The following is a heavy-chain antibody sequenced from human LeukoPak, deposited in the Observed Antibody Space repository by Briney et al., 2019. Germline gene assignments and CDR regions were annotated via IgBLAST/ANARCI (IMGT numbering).Heavy chain of an antibody. CDR1: GDSVSSNSAA. J-gene: IGHJ5*02. CDR3: ARRLTQYDCFDP. CDR2: TYYRSKWYN. V-gene: IGHV6-1*01. Sequence: PSQTLSLTCAISGDSVSSNSAAWNWIRQSPSRGLEWLGRTYYRSKWYNDYAASVKSRITIDPDTSKNQFSLHLNSVTPEDTAVYYCARRLTQYDCFDPWGQGILVTVSS. D-gene: IGHD2-2*01.